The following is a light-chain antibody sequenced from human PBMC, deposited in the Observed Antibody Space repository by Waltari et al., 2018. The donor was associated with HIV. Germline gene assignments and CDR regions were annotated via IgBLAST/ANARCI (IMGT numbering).Light chain of an antibody. CDR3: QQFGNSPSPTWT. V-gene: IGKV3-20*01. J-gene: IGKJ1*01. CDR1: QSVGSSF. CDR2: GAY. Sequence: EIVLTQSPGTLSLSPGARATLSCRASQSVGSSFLDWYQHKPCQAPRLLIYGAYTRATVIPDRFTGSGSGTDFALTISRLEPEDFAVYFCQQFGNSPSPTWTFGQGTKVEIK.